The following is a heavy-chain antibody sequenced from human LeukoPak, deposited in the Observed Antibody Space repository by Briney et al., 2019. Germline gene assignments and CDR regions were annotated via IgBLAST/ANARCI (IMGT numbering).Heavy chain of an antibody. CDR3: ARVPRIAAAQDY. V-gene: IGHV3-30-3*01. Sequence: GGSLRLSCAASGFTFSSYAMHWVRQAPGKGLEWVAVISYDGSNKYYADSVKGRFTISRDNSKNTLYLQMNSLRAEDTAVYYCARVPRIAAAQDYWGQGTLVTVSS. D-gene: IGHD6-13*01. J-gene: IGHJ4*02. CDR1: GFTFSSYA. CDR2: ISYDGSNK.